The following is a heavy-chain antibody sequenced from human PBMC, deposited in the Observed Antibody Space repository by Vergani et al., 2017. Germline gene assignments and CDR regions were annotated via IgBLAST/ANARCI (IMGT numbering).Heavy chain of an antibody. CDR1: GAYVGSGGYY. Sequence: QVQLQESGPGLVKASQTLSLTCSVSGAYVGSGGYYWSWVRQRPGMGLDWIGYIYYSGTTYYNPSLESRLTISLDTSENHLSLKLTSVTAADTAVYFCARVMYRGEASTGYRLEGMDIWGQGTTVTISS. J-gene: IGHJ6*02. D-gene: IGHD3-9*01. CDR3: ARVMYRGEASTGYRLEGMDI. CDR2: IYYSGTT. V-gene: IGHV4-30-4*08.